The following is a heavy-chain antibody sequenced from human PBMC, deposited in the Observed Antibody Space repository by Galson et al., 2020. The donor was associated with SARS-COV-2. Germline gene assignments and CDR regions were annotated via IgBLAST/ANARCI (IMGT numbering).Heavy chain of an antibody. D-gene: IGHD4-4*01. CDR2: IIPILGIA. J-gene: IGHJ6*02. Sequence: SVKVSCKASGGTFSSYTISWVRQAPGQGLEWMGRIIPILGIANYAQKFQGRVTITADKSTSTAYMELSSLRSEDTAVYYCARDHPVTTAPSGYYYGMGVWGQGTTVTVSS. V-gene: IGHV1-69*04. CDR3: ARDHPVTTAPSGYYYGMGV. CDR1: GGTFSSYT.